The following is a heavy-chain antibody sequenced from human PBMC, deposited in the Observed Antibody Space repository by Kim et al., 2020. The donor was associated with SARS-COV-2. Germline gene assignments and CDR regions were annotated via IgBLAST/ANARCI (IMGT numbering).Heavy chain of an antibody. CDR1: GLTFSSYW. V-gene: IGHV3-7*01. CDR2: IKQDGSEK. J-gene: IGHJ6*01. CDR3: ANSASPGRRYYNYYGLDV. D-gene: IGHD1-1*01. Sequence: GGSLRLSCAASGLTFSSYWMTWVRQSPGKGLEWVANIKQDGSEKNYVDSVKGRFTISRDNAKKSLSLQMNSLRAEDPALYYCANSASPGRRYYNYYGLDV.